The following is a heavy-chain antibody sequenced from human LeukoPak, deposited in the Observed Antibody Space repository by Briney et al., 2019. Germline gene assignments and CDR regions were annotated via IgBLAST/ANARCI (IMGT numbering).Heavy chain of an antibody. CDR1: GGSVSSYY. Sequence: SETLSLTCTVSGGSVSSYYRSWIRQPPGKGLEWIAYIDYTGITKYNPSLRSRVTISVDTSTKQFSLKLSSVTAADTAVYYCARDVSYDGSGHYHGASDIWGQGTMVTVSS. CDR2: IDYTGIT. J-gene: IGHJ3*02. V-gene: IGHV4-59*02. CDR3: ARDVSYDGSGHYHGASDI. D-gene: IGHD3-22*01.